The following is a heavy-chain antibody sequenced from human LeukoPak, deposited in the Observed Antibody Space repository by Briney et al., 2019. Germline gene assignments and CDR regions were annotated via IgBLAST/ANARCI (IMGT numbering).Heavy chain of an antibody. CDR1: GFSFRSYW. Sequence: GGSLRLSCAATGFSFRSYWMNWVRQAPGKGLEWLAIIKQDGSEKHYKGSVEGRFTISRDNAKNSLHLQMNSLRAEDTAVYYCAGGSGYLITSWGQGTLVPVSS. D-gene: IGHD3-9*01. J-gene: IGHJ5*02. V-gene: IGHV3-7*01. CDR2: IKQDGSEK. CDR3: AGGSGYLITS.